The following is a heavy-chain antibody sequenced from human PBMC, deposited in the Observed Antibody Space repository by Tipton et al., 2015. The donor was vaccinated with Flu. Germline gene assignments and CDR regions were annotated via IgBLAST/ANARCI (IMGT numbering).Heavy chain of an antibody. CDR1: GDSITSSSNY. Sequence: TLSLTCTVSGDSITSSSNYWGWIRQPPGKGLEWVATISYSWSTYSNPALKSRVTISLDTSKNQFSLKLTSVTAADTAVYYCARRDYSNYVSDPKSWFDPWGQGTLVAVSS. D-gene: IGHD4-11*01. CDR2: ISYSWST. V-gene: IGHV4-39*01. J-gene: IGHJ5*02. CDR3: ARRDYSNYVSDPKSWFDP.